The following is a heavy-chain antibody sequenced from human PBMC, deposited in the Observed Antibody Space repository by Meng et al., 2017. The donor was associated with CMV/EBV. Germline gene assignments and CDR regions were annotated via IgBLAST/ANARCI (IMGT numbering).Heavy chain of an antibody. V-gene: IGHV4-38-2*02. CDR2: IYHSGST. CDR3: ARNPITMVRGVIRVAAFDI. J-gene: IGHJ3*02. CDR1: GYSISSCYY. Sequence: GSLRLSCTVSGYSISSCYYWGWIRQPPGKGLEWIGIIYHSGSTYYNPSLKSRVTISVDTSKNQFSLKLSSVTAADTAVYYCARNPITMVRGVIRVAAFDIWGQGTMVTVSS. D-gene: IGHD3-10*01.